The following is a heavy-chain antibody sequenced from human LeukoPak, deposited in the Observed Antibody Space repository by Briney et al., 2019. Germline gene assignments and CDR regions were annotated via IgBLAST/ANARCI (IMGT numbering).Heavy chain of an antibody. J-gene: IGHJ6*03. CDR1: GFTFSSYA. Sequence: PGGSLRLSCAASGFTFSSYAMSWVRQAPGKGLEWVSAISGSGGSTYYADSVKGRFTISRDNSKNTLYLQMNSLRAEDTAVYYCAKDFSGWGDYYYYYYMDVWGKGTTVTVSS. V-gene: IGHV3-23*01. CDR2: ISGSGGST. CDR3: AKDFSGWGDYYYYYYMDV. D-gene: IGHD6-19*01.